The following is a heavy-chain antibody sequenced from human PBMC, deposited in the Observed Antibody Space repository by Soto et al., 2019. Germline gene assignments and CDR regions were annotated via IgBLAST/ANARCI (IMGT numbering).Heavy chain of an antibody. J-gene: IGHJ6*02. CDR1: GFTFRTYS. CDR2: IKQERSEK. D-gene: IGHD3-22*01. CDR3: ARFYYDSSGYLPSPYYYYYGMDV. V-gene: IGHV3-7*01. Sequence: GGSLRLSCAASGFTFRTYSMNWVRQAPGKGLEWVANIKQERSEKYYVDSVKGRFTISRDNAKNSLYLQMNSLRAEDTAVYYCARFYYDSSGYLPSPYYYYYGMDVWGQGTTVTVSS.